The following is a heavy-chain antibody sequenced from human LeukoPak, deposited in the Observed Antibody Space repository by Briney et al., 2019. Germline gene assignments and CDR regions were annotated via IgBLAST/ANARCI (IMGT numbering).Heavy chain of an antibody. D-gene: IGHD6-13*01. CDR3: VYSSSWYSVVGY. Sequence: HPGGSLRLSCAASGFTFSSYGMHWVRQAPGKGLEWVAVISYDGSNKYYADSVKGRFTISRDNSKNTLYLQMNSLRAEDTAVYYCVYSSSWYSVVGYWGQGTLVTVSS. V-gene: IGHV3-30*03. CDR2: ISYDGSNK. J-gene: IGHJ4*02. CDR1: GFTFSSYG.